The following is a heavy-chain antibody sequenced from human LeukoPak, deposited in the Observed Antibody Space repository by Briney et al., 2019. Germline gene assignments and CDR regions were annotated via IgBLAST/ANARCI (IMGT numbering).Heavy chain of an antibody. V-gene: IGHV4-30-4*01. D-gene: IGHD5-18*01. CDR2: IYYSGST. CDR3: ARGLGRYSYGRNAFDI. J-gene: IGHJ3*02. Sequence: PSETLSLTCTVSGGSISSGDYYWSWIRQPPGKGLEWIGYIYYSGSTYYNPSLKSRVTMSVDTSKNQFSLKLSSVTAADTAVYYCARGLGRYSYGRNAFDIWGQGTMVTVSS. CDR1: GGSISSGDYY.